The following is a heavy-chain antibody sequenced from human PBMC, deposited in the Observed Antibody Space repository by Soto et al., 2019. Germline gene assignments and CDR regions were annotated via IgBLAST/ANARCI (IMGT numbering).Heavy chain of an antibody. J-gene: IGHJ6*03. CDR2: IYSGGST. V-gene: IGHV3-66*01. CDR1: GFTVSSNY. Sequence: GGSLRLSCAASGFTVSSNYMSWVRQAPGKGLEWVSVIYSGGSTYYADSGKGGFTISRDNSKNTLYLQMNSLRAEDTAVYYCARDPLGYCSGGSCYYMDVWGKGTTVTVSS. D-gene: IGHD2-15*01. CDR3: ARDPLGYCSGGSCYYMDV.